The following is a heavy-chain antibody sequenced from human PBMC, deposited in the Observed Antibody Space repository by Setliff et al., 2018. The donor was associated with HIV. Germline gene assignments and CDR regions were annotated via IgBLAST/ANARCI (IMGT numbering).Heavy chain of an antibody. CDR3: AGEIAPAARLPNVGGPPPPGYYHYMDV. Sequence: SETLSLTCIVSRGSIGSTSHYWGWVRQSPGRRLEWIGSIYYSGRTYYNPSLKSRVTMSVDTSTNQFSLDLTSVTAADTAVYFCAGEIAPAARLPNVGGPPPPGYYHYMDVWGKGTTVTVSS. CDR2: IYYSGRT. J-gene: IGHJ6*03. CDR1: RGSIGSTSHY. D-gene: IGHD2-8*01. V-gene: IGHV4-39*07.